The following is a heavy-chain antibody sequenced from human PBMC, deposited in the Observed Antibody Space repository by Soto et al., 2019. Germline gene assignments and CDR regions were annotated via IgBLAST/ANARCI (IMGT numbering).Heavy chain of an antibody. D-gene: IGHD1-26*01. V-gene: IGHV4-4*02. CDR1: GGTISSSNW. Sequence: QVQLQESGPGLVKPSGTLSLTCAVSGGTISSSNWWSWVRQPPGKGLEWIGEIYHSGSTNYHPSVKSRVTISVDKSKKQFYLKLSSVTAADTAVYYCARDASGSTLLWYYGMDVWGQGTTVTVSS. J-gene: IGHJ6*02. CDR3: ARDASGSTLLWYYGMDV. CDR2: IYHSGST.